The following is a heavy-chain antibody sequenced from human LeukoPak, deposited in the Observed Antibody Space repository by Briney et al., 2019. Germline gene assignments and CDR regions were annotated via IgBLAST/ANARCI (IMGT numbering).Heavy chain of an antibody. J-gene: IGHJ4*02. Sequence: GRSLRLSCAASGFTFSSYGMRWVRQAPGKGLEWVAVISSDGSNKYYADSAKGRFTISRDNSKTTLYLQMNSLRAEDTAVYYCAKAIEDTFIHYWGQGTLVTVSS. CDR1: GFTFSSYG. CDR2: ISSDGSNK. D-gene: IGHD2-15*01. V-gene: IGHV3-30*18. CDR3: AKAIEDTFIHY.